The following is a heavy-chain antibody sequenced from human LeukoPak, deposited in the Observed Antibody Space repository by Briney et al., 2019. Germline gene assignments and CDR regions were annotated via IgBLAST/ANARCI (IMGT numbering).Heavy chain of an antibody. J-gene: IGHJ4*02. V-gene: IGHV3-21*01. CDR2: ISSSSSYI. CDR3: AREVGSEAYFDY. D-gene: IGHD1-26*01. CDR1: GFTFSSYS. Sequence: GGSLRLSCAASGFTFSSYSMNWVRQAPGKGLEWVSSISSSSSYIYYADSVKGRFTISRDNAKNSLYLQMNSLRAEDTAVYYCAREVGSEAYFDYWGQGTLATVSS.